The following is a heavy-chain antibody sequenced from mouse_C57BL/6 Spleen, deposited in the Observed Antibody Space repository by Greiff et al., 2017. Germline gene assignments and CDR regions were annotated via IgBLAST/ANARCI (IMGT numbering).Heavy chain of an antibody. CDR1: GYTFTSYW. Sequence: VQLQQSGTVLARPGASVKMSCKTSGYTFTSYWMHWVKQRPGQGLEWIGAIYPGNSDTSYNQKFKGKAKLTAVTSASTAYMELSSLTNEDSAVYYCTREDGYHYAMDYWGQGTSVTVSS. CDR2: IYPGNSDT. V-gene: IGHV1-5*01. CDR3: TREDGYHYAMDY. J-gene: IGHJ4*01. D-gene: IGHD2-3*01.